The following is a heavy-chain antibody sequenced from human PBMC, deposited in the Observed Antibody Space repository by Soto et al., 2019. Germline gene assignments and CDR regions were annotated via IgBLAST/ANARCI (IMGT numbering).Heavy chain of an antibody. J-gene: IGHJ6*02. D-gene: IGHD3-10*01. CDR2: ISYSGTV. CDR3: ARDRKLVIPGNYYYYGMDV. V-gene: IGHV4-59*12. Sequence: SESLSLTCSVSGGSIRDYFWTWVRQPPGKGLEWIGYISYSGTVNYNSSLKSRVTISLDTSRNHFSLKLTSVTTADTGVYFCARDRKLVIPGNYYYYGMDVWGQGTTVTVSS. CDR1: GGSIRDYF.